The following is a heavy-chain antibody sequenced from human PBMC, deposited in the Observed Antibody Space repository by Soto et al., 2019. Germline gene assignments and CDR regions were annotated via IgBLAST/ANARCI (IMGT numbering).Heavy chain of an antibody. Sequence: HPGGSLRLSCAASGFTFCSYGMHWVRQAPGKGLEWVAVISYDGSNKYYADSVKGRFTISRDNSKNTLYLQMNSLRAEDTAVYYCAKERRITMVRGPGTPNYWGQGTLVTVSS. J-gene: IGHJ4*02. CDR1: GFTFCSYG. D-gene: IGHD3-10*01. CDR2: ISYDGSNK. CDR3: AKERRITMVRGPGTPNY. V-gene: IGHV3-30*18.